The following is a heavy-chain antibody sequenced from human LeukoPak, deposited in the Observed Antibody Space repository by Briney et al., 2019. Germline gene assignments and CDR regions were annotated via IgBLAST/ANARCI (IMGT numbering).Heavy chain of an antibody. V-gene: IGHV3-74*01. CDR2: INPEGAST. CDR1: GFTFSTYW. D-gene: IGHD6-19*01. J-gene: IGHJ4*02. CDR3: ARGTAITAGIDF. Sequence: GGSLRLSCTASGFTFSTYWTFWVRQAPGKGLVWVSQINPEGASTTYGDPAKGRFTASRDNAKNALHLQMNSLRVDDTAVYYCARGTAITAGIDFWGQGTLVTVSS.